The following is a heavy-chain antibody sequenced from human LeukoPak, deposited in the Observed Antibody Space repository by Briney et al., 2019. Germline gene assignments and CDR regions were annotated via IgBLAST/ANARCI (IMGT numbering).Heavy chain of an antibody. J-gene: IGHJ4*02. CDR2: INHSGST. CDR3: ARYDYGGNSFDY. D-gene: IGHD4-23*01. CDR1: GGSFSGYY. Sequence: SETLSLTCAVYGGSFSGYYWSWIRQPPGEGLEWIGEINHSGSTNYNPSLKSRVTISVDTSKNQFSLKLSSVTAADTAVYYCARYDYGGNSFDYWGQGTLVTVSS. V-gene: IGHV4-34*01.